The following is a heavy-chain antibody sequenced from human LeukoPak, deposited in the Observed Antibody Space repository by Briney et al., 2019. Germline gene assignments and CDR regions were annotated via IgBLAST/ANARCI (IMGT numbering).Heavy chain of an antibody. V-gene: IGHV4-30-2*01. CDR3: ARVGSGVAFDY. Sequence: SETLSLTCAVSGGSISSGGYSWGWIRQPPGKGLEWIGYIYHSGSTYYNPSLKSRVTISVDRSKNQFSLKLSSVTAADTAVYYCARVGSGVAFDYWGQGTLVTVPS. CDR2: IYHSGST. CDR1: GGSISSGGYS. J-gene: IGHJ4*02. D-gene: IGHD3-3*01.